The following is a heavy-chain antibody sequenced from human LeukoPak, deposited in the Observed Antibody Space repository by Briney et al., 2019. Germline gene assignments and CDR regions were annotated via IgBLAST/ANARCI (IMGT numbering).Heavy chain of an antibody. D-gene: IGHD3-16*01. CDR1: GFTVSSNY. V-gene: IGHV3-66*01. CDR3: ARVVMESLDY. Sequence: GSLRLSCAASGFTVSSNYMSWVRQAPGKGLEWVSIIYSGGSTYYADSVKGRFTISRDNSKNTLYLQMNSLRAEDTAVYYCARVVMESLDYWGQGTLVTVSS. CDR2: IYSGGST. J-gene: IGHJ4*02.